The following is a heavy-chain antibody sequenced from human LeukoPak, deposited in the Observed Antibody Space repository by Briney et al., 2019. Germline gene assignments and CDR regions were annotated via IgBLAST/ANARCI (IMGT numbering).Heavy chain of an antibody. J-gene: IGHJ5*02. V-gene: IGHV1-18*01. CDR3: ARAHGRWLQPDWASWGWFDP. Sequence: ASVKVSCKASGYTFTSYGISWVRQAPGQGLEWMGWISAYNGNTNYAQKLQGRVTMTTDTSTSTAYMELRSLRSDDTAVYYCARAHGRWLQPDWASWGWFDPWGQGTLVTVSS. D-gene: IGHD5-24*01. CDR1: GYTFTSYG. CDR2: ISAYNGNT.